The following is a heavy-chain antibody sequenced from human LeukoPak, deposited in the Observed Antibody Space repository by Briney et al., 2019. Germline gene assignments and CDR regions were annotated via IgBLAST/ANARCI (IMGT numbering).Heavy chain of an antibody. J-gene: IGHJ4*02. V-gene: IGHV3-30-3*01. D-gene: IGHD1-26*01. CDR2: ISYDGSNK. Sequence: GRSLRLSCAASGFTFSSYAMHWVRQAPGKGLEWVAVISYDGSNKYYADSVKGRFTISRDNSKNTLYLQMNSLRAEDTAVYFCATEMKVGATDYWGQGTLVTVSS. CDR3: ATEMKVGATDY. CDR1: GFTFSSYA.